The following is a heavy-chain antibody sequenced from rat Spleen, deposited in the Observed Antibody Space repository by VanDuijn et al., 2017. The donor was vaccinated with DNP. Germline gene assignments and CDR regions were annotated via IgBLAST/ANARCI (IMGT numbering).Heavy chain of an antibody. J-gene: IGHJ3*01. V-gene: IGHV5-25*01. Sequence: EVQLVESGGGLVQPGRSMTLSCAASGFTFSNYYMAWVRQAPTTGLEWVASISTGIGRSYYRDSVKGRFTISRDNAKSSLYLQMDSLRSEDTATYYCTTHPTTTSYWGQGTLVTVSS. CDR2: ISTGIGRS. CDR1: GFTFSNYY. CDR3: TTHPTTTSY. D-gene: IGHD1-10*01.